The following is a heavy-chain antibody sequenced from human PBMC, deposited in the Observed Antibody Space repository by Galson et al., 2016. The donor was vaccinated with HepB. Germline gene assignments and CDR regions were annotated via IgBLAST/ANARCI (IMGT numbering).Heavy chain of an antibody. V-gene: IGHV3-53*01. Sequence: SLRLSCAASGFTVSSNCMSWVRQAPGKGLEWVSLIYSGGTTFYADSVKGRFTISRDNAKNSLFLQMNGLRAEDTAVYYCARALSSSGWTYWYFDLWGRGTLVTVSS. J-gene: IGHJ2*01. D-gene: IGHD6-19*01. CDR2: IYSGGTT. CDR3: ARALSSSGWTYWYFDL. CDR1: GFTVSSNC.